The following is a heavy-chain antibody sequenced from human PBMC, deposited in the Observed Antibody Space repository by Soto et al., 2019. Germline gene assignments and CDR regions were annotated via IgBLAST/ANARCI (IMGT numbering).Heavy chain of an antibody. CDR1: GGSISSYY. V-gene: IGHV4-59*01. CDR3: ARDPRSYDILTGYYREYYMDV. D-gene: IGHD3-9*01. CDR2: IYYSGST. Sequence: SETLSLTCPVSGGSISSYYWSWIRQPPGKGLEWIGYIYYSGSTNYNPSLKSRVTISVDTSKNQFSLKLSSVTAADTAVYYCARDPRSYDILTGYYREYYMDVWGKGTTVTVSS. J-gene: IGHJ6*03.